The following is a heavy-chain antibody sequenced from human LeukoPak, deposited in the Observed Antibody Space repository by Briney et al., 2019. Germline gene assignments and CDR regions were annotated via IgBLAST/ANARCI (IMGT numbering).Heavy chain of an antibody. CDR1: GGSISGGGYY. J-gene: IGHJ5*02. CDR2: IYYSGST. Sequence: SETLSLTCTVSGGSISGGGYYWSWIRQHPGKGLEWIGYIYYSGSTYYNPSLKSRVTISVDTSKNQFSLKLSSVTAADTAVYYCARDRDTAEGGNWFDPWGQGTLVTVSS. D-gene: IGHD5-18*01. V-gene: IGHV4-31*03. CDR3: ARDRDTAEGGNWFDP.